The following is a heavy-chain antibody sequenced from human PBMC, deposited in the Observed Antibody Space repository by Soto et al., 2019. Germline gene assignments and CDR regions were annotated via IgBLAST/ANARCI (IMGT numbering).Heavy chain of an antibody. J-gene: IGHJ4*02. V-gene: IGHV3-23*01. Sequence: PGGSLRLSCAASGFTFSSYAISWVRQAPGKGLEWVSTISGSGGRTFYADTVKGRFTISRDNYKNTLYLQMNSLRAEDTAVYYCAKPIVGADPFDYWGQGTLVTVSS. CDR2: ISGSGGRT. D-gene: IGHD1-26*01. CDR3: AKPIVGADPFDY. CDR1: GFTFSSYA.